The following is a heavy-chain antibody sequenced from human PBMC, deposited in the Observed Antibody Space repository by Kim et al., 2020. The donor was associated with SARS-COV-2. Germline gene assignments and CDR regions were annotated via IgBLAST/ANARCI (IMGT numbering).Heavy chain of an antibody. CDR3: VRTAYCSSATCYRGWVDS. J-gene: IGHJ5*01. CDR1: GGSISSSSYY. CDR2: IYYTGST. V-gene: IGHV4-39*01. Sequence: ETLSLTCLVSGGSISSSSYYWGWMRQPPGKGLEWIASIYYTGSTYYNPSLKSRVTISVDTSKNQFSLKLTSVIAADTAVYYCVRTAYCSSATCYRGWVDSWGQGTLVTVSS. D-gene: IGHD2-2*02.